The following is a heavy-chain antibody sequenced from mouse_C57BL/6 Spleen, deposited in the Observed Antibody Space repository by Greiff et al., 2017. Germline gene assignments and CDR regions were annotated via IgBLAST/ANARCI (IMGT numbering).Heavy chain of an antibody. Sequence: EVKLMESGPGLVKPSQSLSLTCSVTGYSITSGYYWNWIRQFPGNKLEWMGYISYDGSNNYNPSLKNRISITRDTSKNQFFLKLNSVTTEDTATYYCAIYYSNAWFAYWGQGTLVTVSA. CDR3: AIYYSNAWFAY. V-gene: IGHV3-6*01. CDR1: GYSITSGYY. J-gene: IGHJ3*01. CDR2: ISYDGSN. D-gene: IGHD2-5*01.